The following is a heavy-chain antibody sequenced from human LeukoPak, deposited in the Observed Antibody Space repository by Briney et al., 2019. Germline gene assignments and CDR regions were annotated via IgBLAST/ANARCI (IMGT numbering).Heavy chain of an antibody. V-gene: IGHV3-23*01. CDR1: GFTFSSYA. Sequence: PGGSLRLSCAASGFTFSSYAMSWVRQAPGKGLEWVSAISGSGGSTYYADSVKGRFTISRDNSKNTLYLQMNSLRAEDTAVYYSAKDKDYDFWSGYDYWGQGTLVTVSS. D-gene: IGHD3-3*01. CDR3: AKDKDYDFWSGYDY. CDR2: ISGSGGST. J-gene: IGHJ4*02.